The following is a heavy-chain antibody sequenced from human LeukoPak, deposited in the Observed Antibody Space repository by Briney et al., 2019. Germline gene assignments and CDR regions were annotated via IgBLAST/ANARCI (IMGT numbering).Heavy chain of an antibody. V-gene: IGHV4-30-2*01. CDR1: GGSISSGSYS. Sequence: SETLSLTCAVSGGSISSGSYSWSWIRQPPGKGLEWIGYIYHSGSTYYNPSLKSRVTISVDRSKNQFSLKLSSVTAADTAVYYCARGGYCTNGVCWDDAFDIWGQGTMVTVSS. CDR2: IYHSGST. CDR3: ARGGYCTNGVCWDDAFDI. J-gene: IGHJ3*02. D-gene: IGHD2-8*01.